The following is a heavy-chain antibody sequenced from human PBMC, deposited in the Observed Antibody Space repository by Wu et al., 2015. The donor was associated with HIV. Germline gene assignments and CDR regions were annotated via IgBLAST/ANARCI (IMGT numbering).Heavy chain of an antibody. D-gene: IGHD4-17*01. CDR3: ARSAFYGDQDYHYSDVMDV. CDR2: VIPVFGTV. J-gene: IGHJ6*01. Sequence: QVQLTQSGAEVKKPGSSVRVSCKASGVLFSNYAINWVRQAPGQGLEWMGTVIPVFGTVSYAQRFQGRVTITADDSTKTAYTELSSLRSEDTAIYYCARSAFYGDQDYHYSDVMDVWGQGTTVIVSS. V-gene: IGHV1-69*15. CDR1: GVLFSNYA.